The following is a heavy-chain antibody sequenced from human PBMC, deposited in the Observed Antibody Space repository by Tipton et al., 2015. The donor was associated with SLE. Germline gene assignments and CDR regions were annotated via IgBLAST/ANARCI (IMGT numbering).Heavy chain of an antibody. V-gene: IGHV4-38-2*02. CDR3: ARDRGGVAFDI. CDR1: GYSISSGYY. D-gene: IGHD3-10*01. CDR2: IYHSGST. J-gene: IGHJ3*02. Sequence: LRLSCAVSGYSISSGYYWGWIRQPPGKGLEWIGSIYHSGSTYYNPSLKSRVTISVDTSKNQFSLKLSSVTAADTAVYYCARDRGGVAFDIWGQGTMVTVSS.